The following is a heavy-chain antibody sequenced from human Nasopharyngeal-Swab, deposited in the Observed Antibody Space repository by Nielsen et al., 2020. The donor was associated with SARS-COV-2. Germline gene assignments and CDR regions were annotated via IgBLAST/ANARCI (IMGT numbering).Heavy chain of an antibody. J-gene: IGHJ3*02. D-gene: IGHD4-17*01. Sequence: ASVKVSCRASGYTFTSYAIHWVRQAPGQRLEWMGWINAGNGNTKYSQKFQGRVTITRDTSASTAYMELSSLRSEDTAVYYCAREKRGYGDYASGFDIWDQGTMVTVSS. CDR2: INAGNGNT. CDR1: GYTFTSYA. V-gene: IGHV1-3*01. CDR3: AREKRGYGDYASGFDI.